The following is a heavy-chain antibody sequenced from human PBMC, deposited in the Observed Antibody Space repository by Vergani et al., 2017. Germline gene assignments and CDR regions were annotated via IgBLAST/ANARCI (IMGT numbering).Heavy chain of an antibody. CDR3: AKGSKNTQAVGWFDP. CDR1: GFTFSSYA. J-gene: IGHJ5*02. CDR2: SSGNGGST. V-gene: IGHV3-23*01. Sequence: EVQLLESGGGLVPPGGSLRLSCAASGFTFSSYAMSWVRQAPGKGLEWVSASSGNGGSTYYADSVKGRFTISRDNSKNTLYLQMNSVRDEDTAVYYCAKGSKNTQAVGWFDPWGQGTLVTVSS. D-gene: IGHD4-23*01.